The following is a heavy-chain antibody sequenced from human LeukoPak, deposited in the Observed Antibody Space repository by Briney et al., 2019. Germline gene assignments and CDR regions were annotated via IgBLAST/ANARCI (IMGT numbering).Heavy chain of an antibody. CDR2: INSDGSST. CDR1: GFTFSSYW. V-gene: IGHV3-74*01. CDR3: ARAGYCSSTSCYVSL. Sequence: GGSLRLSCAASGFTFSSYWMHWVRQAPGKGLVWVSRINSDGSSTSYADSVKGRFTISRDNAKNSLYLLMNSLRVEDTAVYYCARAGYCSSTSCYVSLWGQGTLVTVSS. D-gene: IGHD2-2*03. J-gene: IGHJ4*02.